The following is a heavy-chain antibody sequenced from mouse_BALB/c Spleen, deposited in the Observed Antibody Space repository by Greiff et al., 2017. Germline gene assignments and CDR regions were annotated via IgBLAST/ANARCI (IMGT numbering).Heavy chain of an antibody. CDR1: GFSLSTSGMG. J-gene: IGHJ3*01. D-gene: IGHD2-4*01. CDR2: IYWDDDK. Sequence: QVTLKESGPGILQPSQTLSLTCSFSGFSLSTSGMGVSWIRQPSGKGLEWLAHIYWDDDKRYNPSLKSRLTISKDTSRNQVFLKITSVDTADTATYYCARRSTMTAWFAYWGQGTLVTVSA. V-gene: IGHV8-12*01. CDR3: ARRSTMTAWFAY.